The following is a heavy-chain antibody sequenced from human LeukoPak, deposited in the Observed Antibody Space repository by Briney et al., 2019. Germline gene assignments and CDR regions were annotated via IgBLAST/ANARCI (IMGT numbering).Heavy chain of an antibody. CDR2: IYYSGST. J-gene: IGHJ4*02. CDR3: ARGSGFSGH. D-gene: IGHD5-12*01. CDR1: GGSINSYY. V-gene: IGHV4-59*01. Sequence: SETLSLTCTVSGGSINSYYWSWIRQPPGKGLEWIGYIYYSGSTDYNPSLKSRVTISVDTSKNQFSLKLSSVTAADTAVYYCARGSGFSGHWGQGTLVTVSS.